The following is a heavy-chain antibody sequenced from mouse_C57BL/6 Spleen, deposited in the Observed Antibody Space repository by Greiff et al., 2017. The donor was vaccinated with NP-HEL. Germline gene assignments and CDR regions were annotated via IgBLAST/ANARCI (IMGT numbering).Heavy chain of an antibody. D-gene: IGHD2-3*01. CDR2: ISDGGSYT. J-gene: IGHJ4*01. CDR1: GFTFSSYA. Sequence: EVKLVESGGGLVKPGGSLKLSCAASGFTFSSYAMSWVRQTPEKRLEWVATISDGGSYTYYPDNVKGRFTISRDNAKNNLYLQMSHLKSEDTAMYYCARDGWLLPMDYWGQGTSVTVSS. V-gene: IGHV5-4*01. CDR3: ARDGWLLPMDY.